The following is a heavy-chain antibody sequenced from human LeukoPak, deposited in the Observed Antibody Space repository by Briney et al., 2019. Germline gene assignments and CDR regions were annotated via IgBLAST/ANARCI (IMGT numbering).Heavy chain of an antibody. CDR3: ARQRFTARAYAGNWFDP. V-gene: IGHV5-51*01. J-gene: IGHJ5*02. Sequence: GESLKISCKGSGYIFTSYWIGWVRQMPGKALEWMGIIYPGDSDTRYSPSFQGQVTISADKSISTAYLQWSSLKASDTAMYYCARQRFTARAYAGNWFDPWGQGTLVTVSS. CDR1: GYIFTSYW. CDR2: IYPGDSDT. D-gene: IGHD3-16*01.